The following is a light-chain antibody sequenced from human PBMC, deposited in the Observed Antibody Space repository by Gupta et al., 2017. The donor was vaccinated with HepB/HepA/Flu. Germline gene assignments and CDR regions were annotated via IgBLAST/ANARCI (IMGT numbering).Light chain of an antibody. CDR3: LVHGGGAWV. J-gene: IGLJ2*01. Sequence: QTVVTQEPSVTVSPGGTVTLTCASNTGAVTSTYYPSWFQKKPGQAPRPLIYTTNNKHSWTPARFSGSLLGDKAALTLSGALPEDEDEYYCLVHGGGAWVFGGGTKLTVL. CDR1: TGAVTSTYY. V-gene: IGLV7-43*01. CDR2: TTN.